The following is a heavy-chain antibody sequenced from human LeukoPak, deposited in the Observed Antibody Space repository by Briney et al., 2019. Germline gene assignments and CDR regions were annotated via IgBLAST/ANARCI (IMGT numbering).Heavy chain of an antibody. CDR2: IYHSGST. CDR1: GYSISSGYY. CDR3: ARREDGYYDSSGYYYY. V-gene: IGHV4-38-2*01. Sequence: SETLSLTCAVSGYSISSGYYWGWIRQPPGKGLEWIGSIYHSGSTYYNPSPKSRVTISVDTSKNQFSLKLSSVTAADTAVYYCARREDGYYDSSGYYYYWGQGTLVTVSS. D-gene: IGHD3-22*01. J-gene: IGHJ4*02.